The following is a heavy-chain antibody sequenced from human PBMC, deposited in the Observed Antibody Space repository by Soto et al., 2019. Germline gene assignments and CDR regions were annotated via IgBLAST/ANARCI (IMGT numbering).Heavy chain of an antibody. Sequence: QVQLVESGGGVVKPGGSLRLSCTASGFTFSDHYMAWIRQAPGKGLEWISHIGKGGRIINYADSLKGRFTISRDNTKNSLYLQMNSLRAEDTAIYYCARIKSSAPWMQCFDYWGQGTLVTVSS. CDR3: ARIKSSAPWMQCFDY. CDR1: GFTFSDHY. J-gene: IGHJ4*02. V-gene: IGHV3-11*01. D-gene: IGHD2-2*03. CDR2: IGKGGRII.